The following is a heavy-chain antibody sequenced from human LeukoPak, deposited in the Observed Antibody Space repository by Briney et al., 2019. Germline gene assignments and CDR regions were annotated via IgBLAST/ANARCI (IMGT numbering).Heavy chain of an antibody. J-gene: IGHJ3*02. CDR1: GFTFSSYG. CDR3: AKDRWYSSSWLDAFDI. Sequence: GGSLRLSCAASGFTFSSYGMHWVRQAPGKGLEWVAFMRYDGNNKYYADSVKGRFTISRDNSKNTLYLQMNSLRAEDTAVYYCAKDRWYSSSWLDAFDIWGQGTMVTVSS. CDR2: MRYDGNNK. D-gene: IGHD6-13*01. V-gene: IGHV3-30*02.